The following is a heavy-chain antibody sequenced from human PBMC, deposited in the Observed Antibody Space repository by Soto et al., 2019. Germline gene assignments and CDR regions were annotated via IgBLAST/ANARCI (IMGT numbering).Heavy chain of an antibody. J-gene: IGHJ4*02. D-gene: IGHD4-17*01. CDR2: INHSGST. CDR1: GGSFSGYY. Sequence: QVQLQQWGAGLLKPSETLSLTCAVYGGSFSGYYWSWIRQPPGKGLEWIGEINHSGSTNYNPSLKSRVTISVDTSKNQFSLKLSSVTAADTAVYYCARGYGDQRVGFDYWGQGTLVTVSS. CDR3: ARGYGDQRVGFDY. V-gene: IGHV4-34*01.